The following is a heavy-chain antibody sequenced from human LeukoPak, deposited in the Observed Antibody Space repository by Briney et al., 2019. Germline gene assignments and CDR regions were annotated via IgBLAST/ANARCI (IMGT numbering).Heavy chain of an antibody. Sequence: SETLSLTCTVSGGSISSSSYYWGWLRQPPGKGLEWIGSMYDSGSTYYNPSLKSRVTISVDTSKSQFSLKLSSVTAADTAVYYCARHFDPNYGGYSSFDYWGQGTLVTVSS. J-gene: IGHJ4*02. V-gene: IGHV4-39*01. CDR1: GGSISSSSYY. CDR3: ARHFDPNYGGYSSFDY. D-gene: IGHD4-23*01. CDR2: MYDSGST.